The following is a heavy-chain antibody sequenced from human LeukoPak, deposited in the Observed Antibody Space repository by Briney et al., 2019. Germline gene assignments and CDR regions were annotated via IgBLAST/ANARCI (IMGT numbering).Heavy chain of an antibody. CDR1: GYTVTGYY. CDR2: INPNSGGT. V-gene: IGHV1-2*02. CDR3: ARDSGWFDP. J-gene: IGHJ5*02. Sequence: ASVKVSRKASGYTVTGYYMHWVRQAPGQGLEWMGWINPNSGGTNYAQKFQGRVTMTRNTSISTAYMELSRLRSADTAGYYCARDSGWFDPWGQGTLVTVSS.